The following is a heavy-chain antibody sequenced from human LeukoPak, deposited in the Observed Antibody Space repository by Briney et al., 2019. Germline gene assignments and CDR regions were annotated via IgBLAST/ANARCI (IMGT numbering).Heavy chain of an antibody. CDR1: GGSFSGYY. D-gene: IGHD5-18*01. CDR2: ISSSSSTI. Sequence: LSLTCAVYGGSFSGYYWSWIRQAPGKGLEWVSYISSSSSTIYYADSVKGRFTISRDNAKNSLYLQMNSLRAEDTAVYYCARDLHSYGYWGQGTLVTVSS. J-gene: IGHJ4*02. CDR3: ARDLHSYGY. V-gene: IGHV3-11*04.